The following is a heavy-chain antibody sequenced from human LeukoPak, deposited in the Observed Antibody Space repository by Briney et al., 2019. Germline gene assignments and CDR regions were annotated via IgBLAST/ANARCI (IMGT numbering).Heavy chain of an antibody. V-gene: IGHV1-46*01. Sequence: ASVKVSCKASGYTFTSYYMHWVRQAPGQGLEGMGIINPSGGSTSYAQKFQGRVTMTRDTSTSTVYMELSSLRSEDTAVYYCARAGNIKYDSSGYSDYWGQGTLVTVSS. D-gene: IGHD3-22*01. CDR2: INPSGGST. CDR3: ARAGNIKYDSSGYSDY. J-gene: IGHJ4*02. CDR1: GYTFTSYY.